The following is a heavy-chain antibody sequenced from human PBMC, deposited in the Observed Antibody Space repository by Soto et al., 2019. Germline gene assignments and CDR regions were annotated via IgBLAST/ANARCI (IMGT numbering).Heavy chain of an antibody. CDR3: AHVSGYDFSPLYYFDY. D-gene: IGHD5-12*01. Sequence: QITLKESGPTLVKPTQTLTLTCTFSGFSLSTSGVGVGWIRQPPGKALEWLALIYWDDDKRYSPTLKSRRTIHKDTSKNQVVLTMTNMYPVETATYYCAHVSGYDFSPLYYFDYWGQGTLVTVSS. CDR2: IYWDDDK. CDR1: GFSLSTSGVG. V-gene: IGHV2-5*02. J-gene: IGHJ4*02.